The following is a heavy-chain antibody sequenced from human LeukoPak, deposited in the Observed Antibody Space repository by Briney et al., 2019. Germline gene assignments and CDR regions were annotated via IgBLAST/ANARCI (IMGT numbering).Heavy chain of an antibody. CDR3: ARGATRPPQFDP. CDR2: INPNSGGT. D-gene: IGHD1-26*01. Sequence: ASVNVSCKASGYTFTGYYMHWVRQAPGQGLEWMGWINPNSGGTNYAQKFQGWVTMTRDTSISTAYMELSRLRSDDTAVYYCARGATRPPQFDPWGQGTLVTVSS. CDR1: GYTFTGYY. J-gene: IGHJ5*02. V-gene: IGHV1-2*04.